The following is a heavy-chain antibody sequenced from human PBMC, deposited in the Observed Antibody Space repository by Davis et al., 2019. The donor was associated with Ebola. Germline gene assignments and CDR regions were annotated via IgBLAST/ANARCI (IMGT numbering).Heavy chain of an antibody. CDR3: ARWDVMTYYDFWSGYLPKGYGMDV. J-gene: IGHJ6*02. CDR1: GYTFTSHY. Sequence: ASVKVSCKASGYTFTSHYLHLVRQAPGQGLEWMGIINASARSTSYAQKFQGRITITRDTSTGTVYMEMSSLRSEDTAVYYCARWDVMTYYDFWSGYLPKGYGMDVWGQGTTVTVSS. V-gene: IGHV1-46*01. D-gene: IGHD3-3*01. CDR2: INASARST.